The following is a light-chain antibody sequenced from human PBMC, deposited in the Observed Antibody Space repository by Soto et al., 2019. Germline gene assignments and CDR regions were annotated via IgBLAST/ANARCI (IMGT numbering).Light chain of an antibody. J-gene: IGKJ1*01. CDR3: KEYNSYSVT. V-gene: IGKV1-5*03. CDR1: QSISSW. CDR2: KAS. Sequence: DIQMTQSPSTLSASVGDRVTITCRASQSISSWLAWYQQKPGKAPKLLIYKASSLESGVPSRFSGSGSGTEFTITISSLQPDGFATYYCKEYNSYSVTFGQGTKVEIK.